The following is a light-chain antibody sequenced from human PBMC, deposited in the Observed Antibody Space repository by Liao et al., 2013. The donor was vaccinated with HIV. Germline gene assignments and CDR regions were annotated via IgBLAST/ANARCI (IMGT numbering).Light chain of an antibody. V-gene: IGLV3-21*01. CDR3: QTWDSSTAV. CDR1: DIGSES. CDR2: YDS. J-gene: IGLJ1*01. Sequence: SYVLTQPPSVSVAPGKTARIPCGGNDIGSESVNWYQQKPGQAPVMVISYDSDRPSGIPERFSGSNSGNTATLTISGTQAMDEADYYCQTWDSSTAVFGTGTKVTVL.